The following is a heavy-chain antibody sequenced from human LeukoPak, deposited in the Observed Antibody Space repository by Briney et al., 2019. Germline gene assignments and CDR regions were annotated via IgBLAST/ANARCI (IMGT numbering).Heavy chain of an antibody. J-gene: IGHJ1*01. V-gene: IGHV3-23*01. CDR1: GFTFSNNA. CDR3: GKNSHLGGLFFDG. D-gene: IGHD3-16*01. Sequence: GGSLRLSCAASGFTFSNNAMSWVRRAPGKGLEWVSGISGSGGSTFYADSVRGRFTISRDNSKNTLYLQMNSLGADDTAVYYCGKNSHLGGLFFDGGGQGALVPV. CDR2: ISGSGGST.